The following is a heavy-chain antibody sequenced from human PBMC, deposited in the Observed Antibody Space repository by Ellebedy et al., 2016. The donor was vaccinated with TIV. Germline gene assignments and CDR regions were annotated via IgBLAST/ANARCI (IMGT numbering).Heavy chain of an antibody. V-gene: IGHV3-74*01. CDR1: GFTFSSYW. D-gene: IGHD4-17*01. Sequence: GGSLRLSXAASGFTFSSYWMHWVRQAPGKGLVWVSRINSDGSSTSYADSVKGRFTISRDNAKNSLYLQMNSLRAEDTAVYYCARPGDYSLFDYWGQGTLVTVSS. J-gene: IGHJ4*02. CDR2: INSDGSST. CDR3: ARPGDYSLFDY.